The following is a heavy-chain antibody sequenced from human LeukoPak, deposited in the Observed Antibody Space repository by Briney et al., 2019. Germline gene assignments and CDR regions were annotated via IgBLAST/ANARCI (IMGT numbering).Heavy chain of an antibody. CDR3: AKKGGASSGYYSYNDY. CDR1: GFIFSNYG. CDR2: ISYNGATT. D-gene: IGHD3-22*01. V-gene: IGHV3-23*01. J-gene: IGHJ4*02. Sequence: VSLRLSCAASGFIFSNYGMSWVRQAPGKGLDWVSVISYNGATTYYADSVKGRFTISRDNSKNTLYLQMNSLRAEDTAVYYCAKKGGASSGYYSYNDYWGQGTLVTVSS.